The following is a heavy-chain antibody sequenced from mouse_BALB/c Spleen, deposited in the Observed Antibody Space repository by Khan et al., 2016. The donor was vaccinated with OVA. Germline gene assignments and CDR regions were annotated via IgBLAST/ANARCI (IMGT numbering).Heavy chain of an antibody. CDR1: GYTFSSSW. V-gene: IGHV1-7*01. CDR3: ARDRIDY. Sequence: QVRLQQSGAEQAKPGASVKMSCKTSGYTFSSSWMHWVKQRPGQGLEWIGYINPTSGYTEYNEKFKDKATLSADKSSSTAYMQLTSLTSEDSAVYYCARDRIDYWGQGTTLTVSS. CDR2: INPTSGYT. J-gene: IGHJ2*01.